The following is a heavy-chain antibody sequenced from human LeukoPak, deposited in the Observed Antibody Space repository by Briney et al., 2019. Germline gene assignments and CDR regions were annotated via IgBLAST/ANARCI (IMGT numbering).Heavy chain of an antibody. D-gene: IGHD3-9*01. J-gene: IGHJ4*02. Sequence: PGGSLRLSCAASGFTFSSYAMSWVRQAPGEGLEWVSAISGSGGSTYYADSVKGRFTISRDNSKNTLYLQMNSLRAEDTAVYYCAKDRLRYFDWSPDYWGQGTLVTVSS. V-gene: IGHV3-23*01. CDR1: GFTFSSYA. CDR3: AKDRLRYFDWSPDY. CDR2: ISGSGGST.